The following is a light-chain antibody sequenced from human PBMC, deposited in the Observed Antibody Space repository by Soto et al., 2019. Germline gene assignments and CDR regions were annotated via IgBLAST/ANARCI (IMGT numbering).Light chain of an antibody. V-gene: IGKV3-11*01. CDR2: DAS. CDR3: QQRSNWPSIT. CDR1: QSVSSY. Sequence: EIVLTQSQATLSLSPGERATLSCRASQSVSSYLAWYQQKPGQAPRLLIYDASNRATGIPARFSGSGSGTDFTLTISSLELEDFAVYYCQQRSNWPSITVGQGTRLEIK. J-gene: IGKJ5*01.